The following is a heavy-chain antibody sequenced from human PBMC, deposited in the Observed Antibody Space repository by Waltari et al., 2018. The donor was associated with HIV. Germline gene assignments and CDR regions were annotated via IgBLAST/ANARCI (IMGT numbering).Heavy chain of an antibody. V-gene: IGHV3-23*01. D-gene: IGHD3-16*01. J-gene: IGHJ4*02. Sequence: EVQLLESGGHLIQPGGSLRLSCAASGFPFDTYAMNWVRQAPGKRLAWVAVISGRGDIAYSADSVKGRFSISRDNSKNTLFLQMTSLRAEDTAVYYCAKDLGDYVWGMFTGAHFDSWGQGTLVTVSS. CDR3: AKDLGDYVWGMFTGAHFDS. CDR2: ISGRGDIA. CDR1: GFPFDTYA.